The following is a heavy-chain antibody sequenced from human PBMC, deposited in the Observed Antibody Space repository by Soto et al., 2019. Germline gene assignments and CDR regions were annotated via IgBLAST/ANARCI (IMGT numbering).Heavy chain of an antibody. Sequence: QLQLQESGPGLVKPSETLSLTCTVSGGSISSSSYYWGWIRQPPGKGLEWIGSIYYSGSTYYNPSLKSRVTISVDTSKNQFSLKLSSVTAADTAVYYCARQEIVVVPAAITFGWFDPWGQGTLVTVSS. D-gene: IGHD2-2*01. J-gene: IGHJ5*02. CDR2: IYYSGST. CDR3: ARQEIVVVPAAITFGWFDP. CDR1: GGSISSSSYY. V-gene: IGHV4-39*01.